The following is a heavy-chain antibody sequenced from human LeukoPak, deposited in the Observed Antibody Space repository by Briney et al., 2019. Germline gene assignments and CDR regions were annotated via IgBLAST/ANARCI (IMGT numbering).Heavy chain of an antibody. Sequence: PGGSLRLSCAASGFTFSGFWTSWVRQAPGKGLEWVANIKPDGSGKYYVDSVKGRFTISRDNAKNSLYLQMNSLRAEDTAVYYCARICCGSGGCYYDYWGEGTLVTVSS. D-gene: IGHD2-21*01. CDR2: IKPDGSGK. V-gene: IGHV3-7*01. J-gene: IGHJ4*02. CDR1: GFTFSGFW. CDR3: ARICCGSGGCYYDY.